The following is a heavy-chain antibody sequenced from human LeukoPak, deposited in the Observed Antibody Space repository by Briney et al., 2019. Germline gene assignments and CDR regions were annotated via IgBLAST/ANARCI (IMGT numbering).Heavy chain of an antibody. Sequence: PGGSLRLSCTASGFTFGDYAMSWVRQAPGKGLEWVANIKQDGSEKYYVDSVKGRFTISRDNSKNTLYLQMNSLRAEDTAVYYCARARSSYGYGDAFDIWGQGTMVTVSS. CDR3: ARARSSYGYGDAFDI. CDR1: GFTFGDYA. V-gene: IGHV3-7*01. D-gene: IGHD5-18*01. CDR2: IKQDGSEK. J-gene: IGHJ3*02.